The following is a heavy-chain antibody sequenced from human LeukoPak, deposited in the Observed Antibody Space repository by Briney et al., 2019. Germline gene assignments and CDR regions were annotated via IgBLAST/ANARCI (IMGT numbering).Heavy chain of an antibody. J-gene: IGHJ4*02. D-gene: IGHD6-6*01. CDR3: ARQSGRVAARDY. Sequence: GASLKISCKGSGSRFTSYWIGWVRQVPGKGLEWMGIIYTGDSDTRYSPSFQGQVTISADKSISTAYLQWSSLKASATAMYYCARQSGRVAARDYWGQGTLVTVSS. CDR1: GSRFTSYW. CDR2: IYTGDSDT. V-gene: IGHV5-51*01.